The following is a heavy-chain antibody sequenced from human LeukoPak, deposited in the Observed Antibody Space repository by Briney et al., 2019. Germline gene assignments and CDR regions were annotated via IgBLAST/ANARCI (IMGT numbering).Heavy chain of an antibody. J-gene: IGHJ4*02. CDR3: ARVLRYFDWTLDY. CDR2: ISAYNGYT. D-gene: IGHD3-9*01. V-gene: IGHV1-18*01. CDR1: GYTFTSYG. Sequence: ASVKVSCKASGYTFTSYGISWVRQAPGQGLEWMGWISAYNGYTNYAQMLQGRVTMTTDTSTSTAYMELSSLRSEDTAVYYCARVLRYFDWTLDYWGQGTLVTVSS.